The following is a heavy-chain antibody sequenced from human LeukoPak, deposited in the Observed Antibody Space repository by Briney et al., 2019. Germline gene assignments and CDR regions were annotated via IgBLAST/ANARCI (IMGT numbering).Heavy chain of an antibody. J-gene: IGHJ4*02. D-gene: IGHD6-13*01. CDR1: GFTFDNYA. Sequence: PGGSLRLSCAASGFTFDNYAINWVRQAPGKGLEWVSAITGSGGSTYYADSVKGRFTISRDNSKNTLYLQMNSLRAEDTAVYYCAKESSSSWLGYFDYWGQGTLVTVSS. CDR2: ITGSGGST. CDR3: AKESSSSWLGYFDY. V-gene: IGHV3-23*01.